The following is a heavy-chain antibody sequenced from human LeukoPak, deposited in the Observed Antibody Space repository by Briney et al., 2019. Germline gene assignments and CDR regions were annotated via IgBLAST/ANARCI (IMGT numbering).Heavy chain of an antibody. CDR3: AKVGTPTAPPPPPLIDY. Sequence: KASETLCLTCTVSGGSISSYYWSWIRQPPGKGLEWIGYVYYSGSANYNASLKSRGTISVDRSENQVTLKLSSVTAADTAVYYCAKVGTPTAPPPPPLIDYWGQGTLVTVSS. J-gene: IGHJ4*02. V-gene: IGHV4-59*01. CDR2: VYYSGSA. CDR1: GGSISSYY. D-gene: IGHD3-10*01.